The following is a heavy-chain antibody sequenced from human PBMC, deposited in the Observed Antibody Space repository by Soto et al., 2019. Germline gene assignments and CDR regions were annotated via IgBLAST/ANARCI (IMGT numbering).Heavy chain of an antibody. CDR1: GYSFTSYW. CDR2: IYPGDSDT. D-gene: IGHD3-3*01. V-gene: IGHV5-51*01. J-gene: IGHJ5*02. Sequence: GESLKISCKGSGYSFTSYWIGWVRQMPGKGLEWMGIIYPGDSDTRYSPSFQGQVTISADKSISTAYLQWSSLKASDTAMYYCARRPNGKHYDFWSGYRDWFDPWGQGTLVTVSS. CDR3: ARRPNGKHYDFWSGYRDWFDP.